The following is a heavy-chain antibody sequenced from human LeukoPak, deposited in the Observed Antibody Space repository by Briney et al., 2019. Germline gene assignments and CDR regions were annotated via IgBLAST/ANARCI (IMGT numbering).Heavy chain of an antibody. D-gene: IGHD3-10*01. CDR3: ARLVQDYYGSGSQGSPFDY. CDR2: INHSGST. V-gene: IGHV4-34*01. Sequence: SETLSLTCAVYGGSFSGYYWSWIRQPPGKGLEWIGEINHSGSTNYNPSLKSRVTKSVGTAKNQFSLKLSSVTAAYTAVYYCARLVQDYYGSGSQGSPFDYWGQGTLVTVSS. CDR1: GGSFSGYY. J-gene: IGHJ4*02.